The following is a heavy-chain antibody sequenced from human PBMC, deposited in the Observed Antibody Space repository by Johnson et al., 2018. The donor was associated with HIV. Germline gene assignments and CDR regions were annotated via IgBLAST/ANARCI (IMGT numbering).Heavy chain of an antibody. CDR3: ARDGRDLVTRGSFDI. V-gene: IGHV3-66*02. CDR2: IFSVGSA. CDR1: GFTFSSYW. D-gene: IGHD3-9*01. Sequence: EVQLVESGGGLVQPGGSLRLSCAASGFTFSSYWMSWVRQAPGKGLEWVSVIFSVGSAYYADSVKGRFIISRDNSKNMLYLQINSLRPEDTAVYYCARDGRDLVTRGSFDIWGQGTMVTVSS. J-gene: IGHJ3*02.